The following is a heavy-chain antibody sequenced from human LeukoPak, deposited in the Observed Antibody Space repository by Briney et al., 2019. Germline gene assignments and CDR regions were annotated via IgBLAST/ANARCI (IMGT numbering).Heavy chain of an antibody. V-gene: IGHV1-69*13. CDR3: AIGSGSYPPGHYYGMDV. CDR2: IIPIFGTA. D-gene: IGHD3-10*01. CDR1: GYTFTSYA. Sequence: SVKVSCKASGYTFTSYAMNWVRQAPGQGLEWMGGIIPIFGTANYAQKFQGRVTITADESTSTAYMELSSLRSEDTAVYYCAIGSGSYPPGHYYGMDVWGQGTTVTVSS. J-gene: IGHJ6*02.